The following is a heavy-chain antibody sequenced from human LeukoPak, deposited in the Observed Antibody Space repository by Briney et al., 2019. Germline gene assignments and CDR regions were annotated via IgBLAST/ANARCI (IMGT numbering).Heavy chain of an antibody. D-gene: IGHD2-2*01. J-gene: IGHJ5*02. Sequence: ASVKVSCKASGYTFTTYGISWVRQAPGQGPEWMGWISGYDGNTKYAQKLQGRVTMTTDTSTSTAYMELRSLRSDDTAVYYCARDCSTSCYWFDPWGQGTLVTVAS. V-gene: IGHV1-18*01. CDR2: ISGYDGNT. CDR3: ARDCSTSCYWFDP. CDR1: GYTFTTYG.